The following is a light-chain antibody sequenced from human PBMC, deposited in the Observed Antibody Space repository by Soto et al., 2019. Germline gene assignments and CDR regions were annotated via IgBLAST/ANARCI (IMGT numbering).Light chain of an antibody. J-gene: IGLJ3*02. CDR1: NSNIGSNI. V-gene: IGLV1-44*01. CDR3: ASWDDSVNGWV. CDR2: GNS. Sequence: QSALTQPPSASGTPGQRVTISCSGGNSNIGSNIVNWYQQLPGTAPRLLIYGNSQRPSGVPDRFSGSKSGTSASLAISGLQSEDEADYYCASWDDSVNGWVFGGGTKLTVL.